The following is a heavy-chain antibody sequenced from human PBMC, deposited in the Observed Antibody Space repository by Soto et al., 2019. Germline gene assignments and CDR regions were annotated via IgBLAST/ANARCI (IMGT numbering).Heavy chain of an antibody. J-gene: IGHJ5*02. D-gene: IGHD6-13*01. CDR3: ARGLIGRQQHRRRGNWFDP. Sequence: ASVKVSCKASGYTFTSYDINWVRQATGQGLEWMGWMNPNSGNTGYAQKFQGRVTMTRNTSISTAYMELSSLRSEDTAVYYCARGLIGRQQHRRRGNWFDPWGQGTLVTVSS. V-gene: IGHV1-8*01. CDR2: MNPNSGNT. CDR1: GYTFTSYD.